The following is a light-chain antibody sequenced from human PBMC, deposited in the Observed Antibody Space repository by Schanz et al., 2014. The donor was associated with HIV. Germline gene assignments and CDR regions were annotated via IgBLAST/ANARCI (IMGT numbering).Light chain of an antibody. CDR2: EVT. CDR1: SNDVGGHNY. Sequence: QSALTQPASVSGSPGQSITISCTGTSNDVGGHNYVSWFQQHPGRAPKLLIFEVTNRPSGVPDRFSGSKSGNTASLTISGLQAEDEADYYCSSYTSSSTPVVFGGGTKLTVL. J-gene: IGLJ2*01. CDR3: SSYTSSSTPVV. V-gene: IGLV2-14*03.